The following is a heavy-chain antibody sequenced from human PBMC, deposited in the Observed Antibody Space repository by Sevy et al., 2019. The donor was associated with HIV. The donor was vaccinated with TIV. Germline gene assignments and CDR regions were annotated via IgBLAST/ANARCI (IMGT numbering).Heavy chain of an antibody. V-gene: IGHV3-30-3*01. CDR2: ISYDGSNK. D-gene: IGHD3-3*01. CDR1: GFTFSSYA. CDR3: ARSSKYDFWSGYYHPFQYWYFDL. J-gene: IGHJ2*01. Sequence: GGSLRLSCAASGFTFSSYAMRWVRQAPGKGLEWVAVISYDGSNKYYADSVKGRFTISRDNSKNTLYLQMNSLRAEDTAVYYCARSSKYDFWSGYYHPFQYWYFDLWGRGTLVTVSS.